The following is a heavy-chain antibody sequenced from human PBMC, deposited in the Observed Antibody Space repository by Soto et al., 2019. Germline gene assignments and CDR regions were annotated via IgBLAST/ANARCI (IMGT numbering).Heavy chain of an antibody. CDR3: ARDLPAXVPAAIMRPFSDSGVDP. CDR2: INPSGGST. CDR1: GYTFTSCY. V-gene: IGHV1-46*01. J-gene: IGHJ5*02. D-gene: IGHD2-2*01. Sequence: ASVKVSCKASGYTFTSCYMHWVRQAPGQGLEWMGIINPSGGSTSYAQKFQGRVTMTRDTSTSTVYMELSSLRSEDTAVYYCARDLPAXVPAAIMRPFSDSGVDPWGQGTLVTVSS.